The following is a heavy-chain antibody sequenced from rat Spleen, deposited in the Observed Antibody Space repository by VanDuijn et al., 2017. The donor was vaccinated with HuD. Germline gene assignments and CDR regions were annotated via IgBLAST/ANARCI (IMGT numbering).Heavy chain of an antibody. CDR2: ISSDGGRN. CDR3: TRDLYLGFTY. V-gene: IGHV5-29*01. Sequence: EVQLVESGGGLVQPGRSLKLSCAASGFTFSNYGMAWVRQAPTKGLEWVATISSDGGRNFYRDSVKGRFTISRDNAQSTLYLQMHSLRSEDTATYYCTRDLYLGFTYWGQGTLVTVSS. J-gene: IGHJ3*01. CDR1: GFTFSNYG. D-gene: IGHD2-1*01.